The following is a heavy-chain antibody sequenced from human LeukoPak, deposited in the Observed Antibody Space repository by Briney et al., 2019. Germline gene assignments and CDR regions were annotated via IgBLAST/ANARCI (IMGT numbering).Heavy chain of an antibody. CDR2: IRNDGSNK. Sequence: GGSPTLSCAASAFTFRNYCMHWVRQAPGKELVWVAFIRNDGSNKYYADSVKGRFTISRNNSKNTLYLQMNSLRAEDTAVCYCAKDIHDYWSALFDYWGQGTLVTVSS. CDR1: AFTFRNYC. J-gene: IGHJ4*02. D-gene: IGHD3-3*01. CDR3: AKDIHDYWSALFDY. V-gene: IGHV3-30*02.